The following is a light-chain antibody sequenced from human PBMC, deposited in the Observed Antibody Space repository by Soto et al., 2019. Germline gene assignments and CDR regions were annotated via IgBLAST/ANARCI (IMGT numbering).Light chain of an antibody. CDR2: AAS. V-gene: IGKV1-17*01. J-gene: IGKJ1*01. Sequence: DIQMTQSPSSLSASVGDRVTITCRASQDIQNALGWYQQKPGKAPKRLIYAASSLQSGVPSRFSGSRSGTESTLTISSLQPEACATYYCLQHDSNVWTFGQGTKVESK. CDR3: LQHDSNVWT. CDR1: QDIQNA.